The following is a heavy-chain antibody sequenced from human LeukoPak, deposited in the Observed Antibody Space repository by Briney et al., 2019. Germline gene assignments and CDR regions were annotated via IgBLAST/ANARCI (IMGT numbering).Heavy chain of an antibody. CDR1: GGSFSGYY. V-gene: IGHV4-59*08. Sequence: KPSETLSLTCAVYGGSFSGYYWSWIRQPPGKGLEWIGYIYYSGSTNYNPSLKSRVTISVDTSKNQFSLKLSSVTAADTAVYYCARRPRYYDSSGNSVRGYYYGMDVWGQGTTVTVSS. CDR2: IYYSGST. J-gene: IGHJ6*02. CDR3: ARRPRYYDSSGNSVRGYYYGMDV. D-gene: IGHD3-22*01.